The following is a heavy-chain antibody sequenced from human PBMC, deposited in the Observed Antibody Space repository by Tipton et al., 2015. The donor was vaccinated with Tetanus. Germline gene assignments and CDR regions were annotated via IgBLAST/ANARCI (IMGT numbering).Heavy chain of an antibody. CDR1: GVSISGYY. D-gene: IGHD2-2*01. J-gene: IGHJ5*02. Sequence: TLSLTCTVSGVSISGYYWSWIRQPAGKGLEWIGRVDKSGPTTYNPALEGRVTMSLDTPKNHFSLKLTSVTAADTAMYYCARGSDIVVVPGVTRADWFDPWGQGTRVTVSS. CDR2: VDKSGPT. CDR3: ARGSDIVVVPGVTRADWFDP. V-gene: IGHV4-4*07.